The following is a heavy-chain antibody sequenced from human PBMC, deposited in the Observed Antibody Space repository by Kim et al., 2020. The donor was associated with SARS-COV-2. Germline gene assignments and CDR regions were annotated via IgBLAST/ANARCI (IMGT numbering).Heavy chain of an antibody. D-gene: IGHD2-15*01. V-gene: IGHV3-30-3*01. J-gene: IGHJ4*02. Sequence: GGSLRLSCVTSGSYIIHWVRQAPCKGLEWVAAMSFDGFSKYFVDSVKGRFTISRDDSKNTVYLELNSLRDEDSAVYYCATEGGTSGRCGYFDSWGQGTLV. CDR2: MSFDGFSK. CDR1: GSYI. CDR3: ATEGGTSGRCGYFDS.